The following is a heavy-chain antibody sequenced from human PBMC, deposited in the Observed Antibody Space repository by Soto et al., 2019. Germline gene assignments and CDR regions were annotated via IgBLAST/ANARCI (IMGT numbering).Heavy chain of an antibody. Sequence: PSETLSLTCTVSGGSISSYYWSGIRQPPGKGLEWIGYIYYSGSTNYNPSLKSRVTISVDTSKNQFSLKLSSVTAADTALYYCARALDWNYGIAAAGTNHYYYGMDVWGQGTTVTVSS. V-gene: IGHV4-59*01. CDR1: GGSISSYY. CDR2: IYYSGST. D-gene: IGHD6-13*01. J-gene: IGHJ6*02. CDR3: ARALDWNYGIAAAGTNHYYYGMDV.